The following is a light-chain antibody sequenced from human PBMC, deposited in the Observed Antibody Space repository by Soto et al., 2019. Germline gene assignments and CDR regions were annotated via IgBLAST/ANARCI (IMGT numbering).Light chain of an antibody. Sequence: AIQMTQSPSSLSASVGDRVTITCRACQGIRNDLGWYQQKPGKAPKLLIYAASSLQSGVPSRFSGSGSGTXXXXXXXSXQPEDFATYYCLQDYNSPRTFGQGTKVEIK. CDR1: QGIRND. V-gene: IGKV1-6*01. CDR2: AAS. J-gene: IGKJ1*01. CDR3: LQDYNSPRT.